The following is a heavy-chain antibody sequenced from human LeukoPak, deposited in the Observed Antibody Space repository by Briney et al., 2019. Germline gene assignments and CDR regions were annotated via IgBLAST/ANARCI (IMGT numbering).Heavy chain of an antibody. CDR2: ISGSDPGT. CDR3: AKGSRGSCRGAYCYSFDN. D-gene: IGHD2-21*02. Sequence: GKSIRLSCAASGFSFSTYAMSWVRQIPGKGLEWVSAISGSDPGTYYADSVKGRFTISRVNSRNTLYLQMNRLRVEDTAVYYCAKGSRGSCRGAYCYSFDNCGQGAVVTVTS. J-gene: IGHJ4*02. V-gene: IGHV3-23*01. CDR1: GFSFSTYA.